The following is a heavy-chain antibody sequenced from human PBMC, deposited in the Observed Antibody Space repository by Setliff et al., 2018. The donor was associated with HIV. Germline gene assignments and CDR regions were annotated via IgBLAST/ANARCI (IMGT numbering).Heavy chain of an antibody. CDR1: GDTFSNYA. CDR3: AREGRPYYDSGRNWFDP. D-gene: IGHD3-10*01. V-gene: IGHV1-69*06. J-gene: IGHJ5*02. Sequence: SVKVSCKASGDTFSNYALSWVRQAPGQGLEWMGRIIPIFDTTNYAQKFQGRVTITADKSTGTAYMELSSLRSEDTAMYYCAREGRPYYDSGRNWFDPWGQGTLVTVS. CDR2: IIPIFDTT.